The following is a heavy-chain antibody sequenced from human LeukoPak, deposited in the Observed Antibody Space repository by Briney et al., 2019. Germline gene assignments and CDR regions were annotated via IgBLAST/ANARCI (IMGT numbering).Heavy chain of an antibody. CDR1: GYTFTAYY. J-gene: IGHJ4*02. CDR3: ARGVDTPQGMPYFDY. D-gene: IGHD2-2*01. V-gene: IGHV1-2*02. CDR2: INPNSGGT. Sequence: GASVKVSCKASGYTFTAYYMHWVRRAPGQGLEWMGWINPNSGGTNYAQKFQGRVTMTRDTSISTAYMELSRLSSDDTAVYYCARGVDTPQGMPYFDYWGQGTLVTVSS.